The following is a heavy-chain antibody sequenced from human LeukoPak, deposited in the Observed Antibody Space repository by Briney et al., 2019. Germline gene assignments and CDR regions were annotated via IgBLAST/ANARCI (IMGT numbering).Heavy chain of an antibody. CDR1: GGSITSYY. V-gene: IGHV4-59*08. CDR2: IYSNGNT. CDR3: ARHCCRDGHSFDS. D-gene: IGHD5-24*01. Sequence: PSETLSLTCTVSGGSITSYYWSWIRQPPGKGLEWIGYIYSNGNTNYNPSLKSRVTMSVDTSKNHFSLNLTSVTAADTAVYYCARHCCRDGHSFDSWGQGTLVTVSS. J-gene: IGHJ4*02.